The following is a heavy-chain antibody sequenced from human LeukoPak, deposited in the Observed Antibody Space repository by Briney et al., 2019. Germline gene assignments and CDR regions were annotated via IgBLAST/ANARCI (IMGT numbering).Heavy chain of an antibody. CDR2: INHSGST. V-gene: IGHV4-34*01. CDR3: ARDTGYYYGSGSYGY. CDR1: GGSFSGYY. D-gene: IGHD3-10*01. J-gene: IGHJ4*02. Sequence: PSETLSLTCAVYGGSFSGYYWSWIRQPPGKGLEWIGEINHSGSTNYNPSLKSRVTISVDTSKNQFSLKLSSVTAADTAVYYCARDTGYYYGSGSYGYWGQGTLVTVSS.